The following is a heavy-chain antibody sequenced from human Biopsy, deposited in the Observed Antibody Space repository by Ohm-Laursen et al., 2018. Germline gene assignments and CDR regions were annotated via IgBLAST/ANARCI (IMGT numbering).Heavy chain of an antibody. CDR2: ISYSRDT. D-gene: IGHD1-7*01. CDR3: ARGPKRLTGTSYFED. Sequence: TLSLTCTVSGGSISGSSWSWIRQAPGKGLEWIGYISYSRDTNYNPSLKSRITISVDTSKNQFSLKLTSVTAADTAVYYCARGPKRLTGTSYFEDWGRGTLVTVSS. CDR1: GGSISGSS. J-gene: IGHJ4*02. V-gene: IGHV4-59*08.